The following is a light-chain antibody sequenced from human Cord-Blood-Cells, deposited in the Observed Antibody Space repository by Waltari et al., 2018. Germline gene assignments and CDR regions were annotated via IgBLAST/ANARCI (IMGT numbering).Light chain of an antibody. Sequence: DIQMTQSPSSLSASVEDRVTLTCRASQSISSYLNWYQQKPGKAPKLLIYAASSLQSGVPSRFSGSGSGTDFTLTISSLQPEDFATYYCQQSYSTPLTFGPGTKVDIK. CDR1: QSISSY. CDR3: QQSYSTPLT. J-gene: IGKJ3*01. CDR2: AAS. V-gene: IGKV1-39*01.